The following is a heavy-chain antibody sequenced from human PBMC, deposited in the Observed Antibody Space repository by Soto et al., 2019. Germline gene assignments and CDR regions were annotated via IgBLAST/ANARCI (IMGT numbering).Heavy chain of an antibody. CDR1: GFTFSSYA. D-gene: IGHD2-2*01. J-gene: IGHJ4*02. CDR2: ISGSGGST. V-gene: IGHV3-23*01. Sequence: GGSLRLSCAASGFTFSSYAMSWVRQAPGKGLEWVSAISGSGGSTYYADSVKGRFTISRDNSKNTLYLQMNSLRAEDTAVYYCAKDGDIVVGPAAGFHYWGQGTLVTVSS. CDR3: AKDGDIVVGPAAGFHY.